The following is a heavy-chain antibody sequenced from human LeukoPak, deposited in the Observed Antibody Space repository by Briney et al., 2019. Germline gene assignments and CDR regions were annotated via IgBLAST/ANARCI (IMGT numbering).Heavy chain of an antibody. V-gene: IGHV3-23*01. CDR3: AKDTYYYDSSGYRHFDY. CDR1: GFTFSSYA. CDR2: ISGSGGST. J-gene: IGHJ4*02. D-gene: IGHD3-22*01. Sequence: PGGSLRLSCAASGFTFSSYAISWVRQAPGKGPEWVSAISGSGGSTYYADSVKGRFTISRDNSKNTLYLQMNSLRAEDTAVYYCAKDTYYYDSSGYRHFDYWGQGTLVTVSS.